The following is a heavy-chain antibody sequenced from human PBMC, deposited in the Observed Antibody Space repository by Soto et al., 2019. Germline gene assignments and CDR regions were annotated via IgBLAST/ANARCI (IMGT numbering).Heavy chain of an antibody. CDR3: ARDLAYCGGDCYYRMEV. J-gene: IGHJ6*01. CDR1: GGSFSGYY. Sequence: PSETLSLTCAVYGGSFSGYYWXWIRQPPGKGLEWIGYIYSSGTTNYNPSLKSRVTISVDTSKNQFSLNLSSVTAADTAVYYCARDLAYCGGDCYYRMEVWGQGTTVTVSS. V-gene: IGHV4-59*01. CDR2: IYSSGTT. D-gene: IGHD2-21*02.